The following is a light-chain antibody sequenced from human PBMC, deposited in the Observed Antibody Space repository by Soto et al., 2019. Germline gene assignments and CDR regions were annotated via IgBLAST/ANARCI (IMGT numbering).Light chain of an antibody. J-gene: IGKJ1*01. CDR3: QQYNNWPPT. Sequence: EIVMTQSPATLSVSPGERATLSCRASQRISSNLAWYQQKPGQAPRLLISGASTRVTGIPARFSGSGSGAEFTLTISSLQSEDFAVYYCQQYNNWPPTFGQGTKVEIK. CDR2: GAS. V-gene: IGKV3-15*01. CDR1: QRISSN.